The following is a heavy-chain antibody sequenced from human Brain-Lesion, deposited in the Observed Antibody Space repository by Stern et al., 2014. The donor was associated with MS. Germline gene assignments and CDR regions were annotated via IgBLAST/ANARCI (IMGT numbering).Heavy chain of an antibody. CDR3: AKDTYDSSGYYGWYFDY. Sequence: VQLMQSGGGLVQPGRSLRLSCAASGFTFDDYAMHWVRPAPGKGLEWVSGISWNSGSIGYADSVKGRFTISRDNAKNSLYLQMNSLRAEDTALYYCAKDTYDSSGYYGWYFDYWGQGTLVTVSS. CDR2: ISWNSGSI. D-gene: IGHD3-22*01. CDR1: GFTFDDYA. V-gene: IGHV3-9*01. J-gene: IGHJ4*02.